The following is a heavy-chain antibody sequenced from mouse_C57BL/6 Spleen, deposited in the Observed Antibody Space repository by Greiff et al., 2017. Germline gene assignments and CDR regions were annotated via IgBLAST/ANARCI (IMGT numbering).Heavy chain of an antibody. Sequence: QVQLQQPGAELVRPGTSVKLSCKASGYTFTSYWMHWVKQRPGQGLEWIGVIDPSDSYTNYNQKFKGKATLTVDTSSSTAYMQLSSLTSEDSAVYYCARFHYGSSYVGWYFDVWGTGTTVTVSS. V-gene: IGHV1-59*01. J-gene: IGHJ1*03. CDR2: IDPSDSYT. CDR3: ARFHYGSSYVGWYFDV. D-gene: IGHD1-1*01. CDR1: GYTFTSYW.